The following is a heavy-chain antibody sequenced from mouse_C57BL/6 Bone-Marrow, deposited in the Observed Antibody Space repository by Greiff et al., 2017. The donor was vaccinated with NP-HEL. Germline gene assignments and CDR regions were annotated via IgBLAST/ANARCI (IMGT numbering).Heavy chain of an antibody. J-gene: IGHJ4*01. D-gene: IGHD1-1*01. V-gene: IGHV1-66*01. CDR3: ARGASYYYDYYAMDY. CDR1: GYSFTSYY. CDR2: IYPGSGNT. Sequence: QVQLQQSGPELVKPGASVKISCKASGYSFTSYYIHWVKQRPGQGLEWIGWIYPGSGNTKYNEKFKGKATLTADTSSSTAYMQLSSLTSEDSAVYYCARGASYYYDYYAMDYWGQGTSVTVSS.